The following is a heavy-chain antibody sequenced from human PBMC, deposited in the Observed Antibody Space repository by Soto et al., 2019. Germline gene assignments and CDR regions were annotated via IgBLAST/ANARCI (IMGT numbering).Heavy chain of an antibody. CDR3: ARDRPSYSGSYLSPGGVYYYSMDV. CDR1: GFTFSDYY. D-gene: IGHD1-26*01. CDR2: ISSSGSTI. V-gene: IGHV3-11*01. J-gene: IGHJ6*02. Sequence: GGSLRLSCAASGFTFSDYYMSWIRQAPGKGLEWVSYISSSGSTIYYADSVKGRFTISRDNAKNSLYLQMNSLRAEDTAVYYCARDRPSYSGSYLSPGGVYYYSMDVWGQGTTVTVSS.